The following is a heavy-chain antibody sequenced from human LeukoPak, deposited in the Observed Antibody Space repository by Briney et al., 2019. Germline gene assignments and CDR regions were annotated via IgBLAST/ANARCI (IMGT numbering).Heavy chain of an antibody. J-gene: IGHJ5*02. Sequence: ASVKVSCKASGYTFTGYYMHWVRQAPGQGLEWMGWISAYNGNTNYAQKLQGRVTMTTDTSTSTAYMELRSLRSDDTAVYYCARVTDYGDYPGFSYNWFDPWGQGTLVTVSS. D-gene: IGHD4-17*01. V-gene: IGHV1-18*04. CDR3: ARVTDYGDYPGFSYNWFDP. CDR2: ISAYNGNT. CDR1: GYTFTGYY.